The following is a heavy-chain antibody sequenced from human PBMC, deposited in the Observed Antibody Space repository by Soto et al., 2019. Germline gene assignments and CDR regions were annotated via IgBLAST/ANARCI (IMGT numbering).Heavy chain of an antibody. CDR1: GFTFSTYA. J-gene: IGHJ4*02. D-gene: IGHD5-12*01. CDR3: ARDWLSHCFDY. Sequence: GGSLRLSCAASGFTFSTYAMSWVRQAPGKGLECVAAISGSGGTTSYADSVRGRFTISRDSSTNALYLQMSSLRAEDTAVYYCARDWLSHCFDYWGQGTPVTVSS. V-gene: IGHV3-23*01. CDR2: ISGSGGTT.